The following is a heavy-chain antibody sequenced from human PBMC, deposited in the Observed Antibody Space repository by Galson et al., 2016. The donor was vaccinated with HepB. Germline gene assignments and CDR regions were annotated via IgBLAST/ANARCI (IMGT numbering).Heavy chain of an antibody. CDR2: ISGRSSYI. D-gene: IGHD3-22*01. Sequence: SLRLSCAASTFTFSDYSMNWVRQAPGKGLEWVSFISGRSSYIYYADSVEGRFTVSRDNSKNTLYLQMDSLRAEDTAIYYCALPNWITTIAVGWFDSWGQGTLVTASS. CDR1: TFTFSDYS. J-gene: IGHJ5*01. V-gene: IGHV3-21*04. CDR3: ALPNWITTIAVGWFDS.